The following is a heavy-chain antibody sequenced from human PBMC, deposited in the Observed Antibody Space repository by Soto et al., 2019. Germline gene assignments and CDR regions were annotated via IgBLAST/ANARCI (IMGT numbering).Heavy chain of an antibody. V-gene: IGHV5-51*01. CDR3: ARIHSADHFYNAMDV. D-gene: IGHD3-3*02. Sequence: LGESLKISCKGSGYSFTSHLIAWVRQMPGQGLEWMGIINPFDSNTKYGPSFQGHVTISADKSNNSAYLQWSSLKASDTAMYYCARIHSADHFYNAMDVWGQGTRVTVSS. CDR2: INPFDSNT. J-gene: IGHJ6*02. CDR1: GYSFTSHL.